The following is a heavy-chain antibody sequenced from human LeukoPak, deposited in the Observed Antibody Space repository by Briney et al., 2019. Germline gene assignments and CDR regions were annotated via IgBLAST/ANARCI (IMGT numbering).Heavy chain of an antibody. D-gene: IGHD6-19*01. V-gene: IGHV3-23*01. CDR1: GFTFSSYA. CDR3: AKGMPIAVAGASPFDH. CDR2: ISGSGGSI. Sequence: GGSLRLSCAASGFTFSSYAMSWVRQAPGKGLEWVSGISGSGGSISFADSVRGRFTISRDNSKNTLDLQVNSLRAEDTAVYYCAKGMPIAVAGASPFDHWGQGTLVTVSS. J-gene: IGHJ4*02.